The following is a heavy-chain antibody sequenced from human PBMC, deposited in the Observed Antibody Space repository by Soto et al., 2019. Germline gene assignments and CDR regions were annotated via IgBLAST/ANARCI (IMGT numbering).Heavy chain of an antibody. CDR3: ARQTLGYCSTTTCSNYFDY. D-gene: IGHD2-2*01. Sequence: SETLSLTCTVSGGSLSNYYWSWIRQPPGKGLEWIAYIYYSGSTNYNPSLKSRVTISLDTSKNQFSLRLSSVTAADTAVYYCARQTLGYCSTTTCSNYFDYWGQGTLVTVSS. CDR1: GGSLSNYY. J-gene: IGHJ4*02. CDR2: IYYSGST. V-gene: IGHV4-59*08.